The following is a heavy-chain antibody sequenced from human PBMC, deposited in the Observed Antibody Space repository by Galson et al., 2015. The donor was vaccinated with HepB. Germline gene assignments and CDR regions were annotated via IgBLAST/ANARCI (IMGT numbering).Heavy chain of an antibody. Sequence: LSLTCTVSGGSISSSTYYWGWIRQPPGKGLEWIGSIYYSGSTYYNASLKSRVTISVDTSKNQFSLKLSSVTAADTAVYYCARQYDGVDPWGQGTLVTVSS. CDR3: ARQYDGVDP. CDR1: GGSISSSTYY. J-gene: IGHJ5*02. V-gene: IGHV4-39*01. D-gene: IGHD2-8*01. CDR2: IYYSGST.